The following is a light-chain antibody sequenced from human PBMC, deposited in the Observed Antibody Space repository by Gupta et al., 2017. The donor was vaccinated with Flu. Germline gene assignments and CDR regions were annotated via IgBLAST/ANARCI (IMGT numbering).Light chain of an antibody. J-gene: IGKJ4*01. CDR1: QDINNY. V-gene: IGKV1-33*01. Sequence: DIQMPQSPSSLSASVGDRVIITCQASQDINNYLTWFQQKPGKAPKLLIYDASNLEIGVSSRFSGSGSGTDFTFIISSLQPEDIATYYCHQYHKVPPSFGGGTKVEIK. CDR3: HQYHKVPPS. CDR2: DAS.